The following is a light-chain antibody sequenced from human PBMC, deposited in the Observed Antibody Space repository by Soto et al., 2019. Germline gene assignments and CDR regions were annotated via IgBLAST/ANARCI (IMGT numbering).Light chain of an antibody. CDR3: QQFHNWPRT. J-gene: IGKJ1*01. CDR1: QSMGSN. CDR2: GAS. Sequence: EIVMTQSPATMAVSPGXRATLSCRASQSMGSNVAWYQQKPGQAPRLLIYGASTRAAGIPARFSGSGSGTEFTLTITSLQSEDFAVYYCQQFHNWPRTFGQGTKVDIK. V-gene: IGKV3-15*01.